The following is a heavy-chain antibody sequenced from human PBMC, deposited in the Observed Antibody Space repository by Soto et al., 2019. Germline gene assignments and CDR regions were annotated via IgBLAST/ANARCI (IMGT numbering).Heavy chain of an antibody. V-gene: IGHV4-31*02. CDR2: IFHSGSI. CDR3: ARGGSGDNWFDP. J-gene: IGHJ5*02. D-gene: IGHD2-15*01. CDR1: GGSITSGGFY. Sequence: SETLSLTCNVSGGSITSGGFYWHWVRQHPGEGLEWIGYIFHSGSIYYNPSLRSRVTMSMDTSNNQFSLNLSSVTAADTAGYFCARGGSGDNWFDPWGQGTLVTVS.